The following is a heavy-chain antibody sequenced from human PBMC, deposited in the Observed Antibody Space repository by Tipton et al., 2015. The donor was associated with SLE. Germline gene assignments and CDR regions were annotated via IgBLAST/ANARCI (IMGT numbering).Heavy chain of an antibody. D-gene: IGHD3-22*01. V-gene: IGHV4-34*01. CDR2: VSHRGTT. CDR3: ARLRNGFYSDYDY. Sequence: TLSLTCAVYGGTSRYYFWSWIRQPPGKGLEWIGEVSHRGTTNYNPSLKGRLTISVDTSKNQFSLMLSSVTAADTAVYFCARLRNGFYSDYDYWGQGTLVTVSS. J-gene: IGHJ4*02. CDR1: GGTSRYYF.